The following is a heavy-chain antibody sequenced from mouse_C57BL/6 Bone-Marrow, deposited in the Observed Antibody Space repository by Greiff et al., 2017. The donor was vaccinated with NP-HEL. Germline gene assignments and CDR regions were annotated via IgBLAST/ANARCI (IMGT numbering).Heavy chain of an antibody. CDR3: ARRGGPYYYAMDY. D-gene: IGHD1-1*02. V-gene: IGHV1-47*01. CDR1: GYSFTTYP. Sequence: QVQLQQSGAELVKPGASLTMSCTVSGYSFTTYPIEWMKQNHGTSLEWIGNFHPYYDDTKYNEKFMGKATSTVEKSSSTVYLELSRLTSDDAAVYYWARRGGPYYYAMDYWGQGTSVTVSS. J-gene: IGHJ4*01. CDR2: FHPYYDDT.